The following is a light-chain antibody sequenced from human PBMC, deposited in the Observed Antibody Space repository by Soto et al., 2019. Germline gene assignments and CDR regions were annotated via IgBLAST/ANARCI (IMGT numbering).Light chain of an antibody. CDR1: QSVSSSY. CDR2: GAS. V-gene: IGKV3-20*01. Sequence: EIVLTQSPGTLSLSPGERATLSCRASQSVSSSYLAWYQQKPGQAPRLLIYGASSSATGIPDRFSGSGSGTDSTLTISRLEPEDFAVYYGQQYGSSLFTFGPGTKVDIK. J-gene: IGKJ3*01. CDR3: QQYGSSLFT.